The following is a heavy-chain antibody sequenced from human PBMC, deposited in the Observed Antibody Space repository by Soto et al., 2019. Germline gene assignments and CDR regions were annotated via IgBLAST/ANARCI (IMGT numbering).Heavy chain of an antibody. CDR3: ARETYYDSSGYPPGLVY. J-gene: IGHJ4*02. Sequence: GLAWIGYIYYSGSTYYNPSLKSRVTISVDTSKNQFSLKLSSVTAADTAVYYCARETYYDSSGYPPGLVYWGQGTLVTVSS. D-gene: IGHD3-22*01. V-gene: IGHV4-30-4*01. CDR2: IYYSGST.